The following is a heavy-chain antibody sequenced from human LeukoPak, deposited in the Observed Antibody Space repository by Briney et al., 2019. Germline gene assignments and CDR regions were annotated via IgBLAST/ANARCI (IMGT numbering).Heavy chain of an antibody. Sequence: PAESLRLSCAASGFTISSTYMSWVRQAPGQGLESVSLLYSSGITFYAESVQGRFTISRDNSKNTLYLQMSSLRAEDTAIYYCARDSSSFPIYFDCWGQGTLVTVSS. CDR1: GFTISSTY. D-gene: IGHD3-3*02. CDR3: ARDSSSFPIYFDC. J-gene: IGHJ4*02. CDR2: LYSSGIT. V-gene: IGHV3-53*01.